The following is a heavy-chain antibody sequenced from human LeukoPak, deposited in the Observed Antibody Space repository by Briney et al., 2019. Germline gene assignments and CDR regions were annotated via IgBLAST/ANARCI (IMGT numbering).Heavy chain of an antibody. CDR1: GFPVRSNY. CDR2: MYSGGST. D-gene: IGHD2-15*01. CDR3: ARDRYCSGGSCYGDAFDL. Sequence: PGGSLRLSCTASGFPVRSNYMSWVRQSPRKGLEWVSIMYSGGSTDYADSVKGRFIISRDHSKNTLYLQMNSLRAEDTAVYYCARDRYCSGGSCYGDAFDLWGQGTMVTVSS. J-gene: IGHJ3*01. V-gene: IGHV3-53*01.